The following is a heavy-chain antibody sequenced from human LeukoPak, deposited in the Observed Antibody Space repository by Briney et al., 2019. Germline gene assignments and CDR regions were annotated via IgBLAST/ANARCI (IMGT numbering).Heavy chain of an antibody. J-gene: IGHJ4*02. D-gene: IGHD3-22*01. CDR2: FYSRGST. Sequence: SETLSLTCAVSGYSISSGYYWGWIRQPPGKGLEWIGSFYSRGSTYYNPSLKSRVTISVDSSKNQFSLKLSSVTAADTAMYYCARVGYYDSSGYYYVGSEYYFDYWGQGTLVTVSS. CDR1: GYSISSGYY. CDR3: ARVGYYDSSGYYYVGSEYYFDY. V-gene: IGHV4-38-2*01.